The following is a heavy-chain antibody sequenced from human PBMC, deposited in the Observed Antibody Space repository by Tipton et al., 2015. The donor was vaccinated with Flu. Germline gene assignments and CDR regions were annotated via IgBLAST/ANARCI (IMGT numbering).Heavy chain of an antibody. V-gene: IGHV3-53*01. CDR3: ARGPQVPVWPYYYGMDV. Sequence: QLVQSGGGLIQPGGSLRLSCAASGFTVTSSYMSWGRQSPGKGLEWVSVIYGGGTTDYADAVKGRFTISRDKSKNALYLQMSSLRAEDTAVYYCARGPQVPVWPYYYGMDVWGQGTTVTVSS. CDR2: IYGGGTT. J-gene: IGHJ6*02. D-gene: IGHD2-2*01. CDR1: GFTVTSSY.